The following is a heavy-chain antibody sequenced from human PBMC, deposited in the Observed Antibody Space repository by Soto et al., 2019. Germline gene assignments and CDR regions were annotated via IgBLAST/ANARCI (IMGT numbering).Heavy chain of an antibody. Sequence: GGSLRLSCAASGLTCSGHWMTWVRQTPGKGLQWVAAIKPDGSETFYVDSVKGRFTISRDNARNSLFLQMDSLRAEDTAVYYCTSRPSGMTYHAVFDFWGQGTLVTVSS. V-gene: IGHV3-7*03. J-gene: IGHJ4*02. CDR1: GLTCSGHW. D-gene: IGHD2-21*02. CDR2: IKPDGSET. CDR3: TSRPSGMTYHAVFDF.